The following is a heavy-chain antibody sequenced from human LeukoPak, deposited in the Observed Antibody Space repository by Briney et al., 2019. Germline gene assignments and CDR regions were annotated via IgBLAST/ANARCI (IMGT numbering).Heavy chain of an antibody. Sequence: GGSLRLSCAASGSTFSSYAMHWVRQAPGKGLEWVARIKRKSEGEIADYLAPVKGRFTISRDDTRNLVHLQMNNLKTEDTGMYYCTTDLPSSSRWSNDFWGLGALVTVSS. J-gene: IGHJ4*02. V-gene: IGHV3-15*07. CDR2: IKRKSEGEIA. D-gene: IGHD2-2*01. CDR1: GSTFSSYA. CDR3: TTDLPSSSRWSNDF.